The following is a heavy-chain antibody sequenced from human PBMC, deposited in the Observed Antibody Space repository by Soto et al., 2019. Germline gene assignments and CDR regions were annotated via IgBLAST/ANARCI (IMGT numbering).Heavy chain of an antibody. J-gene: IGHJ4*02. CDR3: AHCTLHDYGDYDPGTSHVFDS. D-gene: IGHD4-17*01. CDR2: IYGDNVK. CDR1: GFSLSNSGVG. V-gene: IGHV2-5*02. Sequence: QITLKESGPSPVKPTQTLTVTCTFSGFSLSNSGVGVAWIRQPPGKALEWLALIYGDNVKRYSPSLKTRLTTTXXXSXXQVVLTMTNMDPVDTATYYCAHCTLHDYGDYDPGTSHVFDSWGQGTLVTVSS.